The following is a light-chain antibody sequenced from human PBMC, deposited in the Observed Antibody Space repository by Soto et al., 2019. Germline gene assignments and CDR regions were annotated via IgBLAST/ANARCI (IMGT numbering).Light chain of an antibody. CDR2: GAS. CDR1: QSVSSK. CDR3: QQYNNWPRT. Sequence: EIVMTQSPATLSVSPGERATLSCRASQSVSSKLAWYQQQPGQAPRLLIYGASTRATGIPARFSGSGSGTEFTLTISSLQSEDFAVYYCQQYNNWPRTFGQGTKVEIK. V-gene: IGKV3-15*01. J-gene: IGKJ1*01.